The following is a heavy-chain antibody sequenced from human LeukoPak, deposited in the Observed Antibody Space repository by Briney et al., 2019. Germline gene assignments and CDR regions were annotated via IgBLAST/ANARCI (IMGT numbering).Heavy chain of an antibody. Sequence: ASVKVSCKASGDTFTDYYLHWVRQATGQGLEWMGWMNPNSGNTGYAQKFQGRVTISRNTSISTAYMELSSLRSEDTAVYYCARGDIVVVPAARNDAFDIWGQGTMVTVSS. V-gene: IGHV1-8*03. D-gene: IGHD2-2*01. J-gene: IGHJ3*02. CDR3: ARGDIVVVPAARNDAFDI. CDR2: MNPNSGNT. CDR1: GDTFTDYY.